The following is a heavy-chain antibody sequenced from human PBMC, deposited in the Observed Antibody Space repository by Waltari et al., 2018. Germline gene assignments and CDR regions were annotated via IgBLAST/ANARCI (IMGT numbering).Heavy chain of an antibody. CDR1: GDSINNYY. V-gene: IGHV4-59*01. D-gene: IGHD3-3*01. CDR2: ISHTGIT. J-gene: IGHJ4*02. CDR3: ARSFDFWSGYSLGY. Sequence: QVQLQASGAGLVKPSGTLSLTCTVSGDSINNYYWGWIRQPPEMRLEWIGDISHTGITRYSPSLKSRVTISVDKSKNQFSLRLESVSAAHTDVYYCARSFDFWSGYSLGYWGQGTLVTVAS.